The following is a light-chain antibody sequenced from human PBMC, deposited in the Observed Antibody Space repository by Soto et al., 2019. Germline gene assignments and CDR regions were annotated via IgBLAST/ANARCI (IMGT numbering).Light chain of an antibody. J-gene: IGKJ4*01. CDR2: DAS. CDR1: QSVSSY. V-gene: IGKV3-11*01. Sequence: EIVLTQSPATLSLSPGERATLSCRASQSVSSYLAWYQQKAGQAPRLLIYDASNRATGIPARFSGSVSGTDFTRTISSLEPEDFAVYYCQQRSNWRWLTFGGGTKVEIK. CDR3: QQRSNWRWLT.